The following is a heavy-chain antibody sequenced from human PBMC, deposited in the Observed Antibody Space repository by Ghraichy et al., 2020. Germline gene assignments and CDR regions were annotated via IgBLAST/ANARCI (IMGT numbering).Heavy chain of an antibody. CDR2: ISGSGESV. Sequence: LSLTCAASEFTFSSYAMTWVRQAPGKGLEWVSSISGSGESVSYADSVKGRCTTSRDNSKNTLYLQMNSLRAEDTAVYFCAKDRQVASVYGLDVWGQGTTVTVSS. D-gene: IGHD2-21*01. V-gene: IGHV3-23*01. CDR3: AKDRQVASVYGLDV. CDR1: EFTFSSYA. J-gene: IGHJ6*02.